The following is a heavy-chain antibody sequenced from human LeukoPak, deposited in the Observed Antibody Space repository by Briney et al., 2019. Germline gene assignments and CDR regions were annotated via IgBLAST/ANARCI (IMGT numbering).Heavy chain of an antibody. CDR2: INPNSGNT. V-gene: IGHV1-8*02. Sequence: GASVKVSCKASGYTFTGYYMHWVRQAPGQGLEWMGWINPNSGNTGYAQKFQGRVTMTRNTSISTAYMELSSLRSEDTAVYYCARGIVPAAMISSHFGDYNYYMDVWGKGTTVTISS. CDR1: GYTFTGYY. J-gene: IGHJ6*03. CDR3: ARGIVPAAMISSHFGDYNYYMDV. D-gene: IGHD2-2*01.